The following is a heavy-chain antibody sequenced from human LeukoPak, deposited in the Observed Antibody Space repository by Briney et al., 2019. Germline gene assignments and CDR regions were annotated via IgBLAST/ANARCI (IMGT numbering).Heavy chain of an antibody. CDR2: IYTSGST. D-gene: IGHD4-23*01. V-gene: IGHV4-4*07. J-gene: IGHJ4*02. CDR3: ARTDYGGNSVNY. CDR1: GGSISSYY. Sequence: SETLSLTCTVSGGSISSYYWSWIRQPAGKGLEWIGRIYTSGSTNYNPSLKSRVTMPVDTSKNQFSLKLSSVTAADTGVYYCARTDYGGNSVNYWGQGTLVTVSS.